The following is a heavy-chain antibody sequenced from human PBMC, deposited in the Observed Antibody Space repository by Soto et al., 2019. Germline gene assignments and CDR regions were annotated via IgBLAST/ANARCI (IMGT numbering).Heavy chain of an antibody. CDR3: ARDRSGYSYDSPWFDP. D-gene: IGHD5-18*01. V-gene: IGHV3-30-3*01. CDR1: GFTFSNYA. J-gene: IGHJ5*02. CDR2: ITYDGSNK. Sequence: PGGSLRLSCAASGFTFSNYAMTWVRQAPGKGLEWVAVITYDGSNKYYADSVKGRFTISRDNSKNTLYLQMNSLRAEDTAVYYCARDRSGYSYDSPWFDPWGQGTLVTVSS.